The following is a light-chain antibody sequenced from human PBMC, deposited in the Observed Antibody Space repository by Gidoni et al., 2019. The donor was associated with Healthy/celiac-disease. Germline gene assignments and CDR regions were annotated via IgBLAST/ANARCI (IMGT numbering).Light chain of an antibody. CDR1: QSISSY. V-gene: IGKV1-39*01. Sequence: IQMTQPPSSLSASVGDRVTITCRASQSISSYLNWYQQKPGKAPKLLIYAASSLQSGVPSRFSGSGSGTDFTLTISSLQPEDFATYYCQQSYSTPCSFGQGTKLEIK. CDR3: QQSYSTPCS. CDR2: AAS. J-gene: IGKJ2*04.